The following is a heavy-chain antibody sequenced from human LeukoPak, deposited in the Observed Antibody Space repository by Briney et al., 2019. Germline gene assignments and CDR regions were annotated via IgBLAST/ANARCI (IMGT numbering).Heavy chain of an antibody. V-gene: IGHV4-39*02. J-gene: IGHJ5*02. Sequence: SETLSLTCSVSGGSISSSSYYWGWIRQPPGKGLEWIGSIYLSGSTYYNPSLKSRVTISVDTSKNHFSLKLSSVTAADTAVYYCARSSRYDILTGSGNWFDPWGQGTLVTVSS. CDR2: IYLSGST. CDR3: ARSSRYDILTGSGNWFDP. CDR1: GGSISSSSYY. D-gene: IGHD3-9*01.